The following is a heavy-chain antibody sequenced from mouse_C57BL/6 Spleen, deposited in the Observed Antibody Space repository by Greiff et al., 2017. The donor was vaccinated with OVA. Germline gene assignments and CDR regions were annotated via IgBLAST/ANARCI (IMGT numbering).Heavy chain of an antibody. Sequence: VQLQQPGAELVKPGASVKLSCKASGYTFTSYWMHWVKQRPGQGLEWIGMIHPNSGSTNYNEKFKSKATLTVDKSSSTAYMQLSSLTSEDSAVYCCARSRDYAWFAYWGQGTLVTVSA. V-gene: IGHV1-64*01. CDR3: ARSRDYAWFAY. CDR2: IHPNSGST. CDR1: GYTFTSYW. D-gene: IGHD2-4*01. J-gene: IGHJ3*01.